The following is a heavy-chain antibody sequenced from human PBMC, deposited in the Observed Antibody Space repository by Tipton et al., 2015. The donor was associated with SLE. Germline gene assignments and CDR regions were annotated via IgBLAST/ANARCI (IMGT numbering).Heavy chain of an antibody. V-gene: IGHV3-30*04. CDR2: ISYDGSNK. CDR3: ARECVVAAAGPCDAFDI. Sequence: SLRLSCAASGFTFSMYAVHWVRQAPGKGLEWVAVISYDGSNKYYADSVKGRLTISRDNSKNTLYLQMNSLRAEDTAVYYCARECVVAAAGPCDAFDIWGQGTMVTVSS. J-gene: IGHJ3*02. D-gene: IGHD6-13*01. CDR1: GFTFSMYA.